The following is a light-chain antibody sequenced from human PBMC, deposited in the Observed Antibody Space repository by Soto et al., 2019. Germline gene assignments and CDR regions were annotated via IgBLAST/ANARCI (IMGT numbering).Light chain of an antibody. CDR1: SSNVGGNP. CDR3: ASWDDSLNGPV. V-gene: IGLV1-44*01. J-gene: IGLJ1*01. Sequence: QSVLTQPPSASGTPGQRVTISCSGSSSNVGGNPVNWYQHVPTTAPKLLIYTNTQQPSGVPDRFSGSKSGTSASLAISGLQSEDEADYYCASWDDSLNGPVLGTGTKVTVL. CDR2: TNT.